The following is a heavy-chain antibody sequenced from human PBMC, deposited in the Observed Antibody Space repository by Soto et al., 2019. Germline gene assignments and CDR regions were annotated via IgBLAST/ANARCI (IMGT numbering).Heavy chain of an antibody. V-gene: IGHV1-18*04. D-gene: IGHD6-19*01. CDR2: ISAYNGNT. CDR3: ARDNSSGWYVVY. CDR1: GYTFTSYG. J-gene: IGHJ4*02. Sequence: ASVKVSCKXSGYTFTSYGISWGRQAPGQGLEWMGWISAYNGNTNYAQKLQGRVTMTTDTSTSTAYMELRSLRSDDTAVYYCARDNSSGWYVVYWGQGTLVTVSS.